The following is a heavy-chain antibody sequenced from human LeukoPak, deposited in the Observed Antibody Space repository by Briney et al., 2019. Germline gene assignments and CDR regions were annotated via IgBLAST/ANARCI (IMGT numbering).Heavy chain of an antibody. CDR3: AKAKVRYSRGEDAFDI. J-gene: IGHJ3*02. Sequence: PGGSLRLSCAASGFTFDDYAMHWVRQAPGKGLEWVSGISWNSGSIGYADSVKGRFTISRDNAKNSLYLQMNSLRAEDTALYYCAKAKVRYSRGEDAFDIWGQGTMVTVSS. V-gene: IGHV3-9*01. CDR2: ISWNSGSI. CDR1: GFTFDDYA. D-gene: IGHD3-9*01.